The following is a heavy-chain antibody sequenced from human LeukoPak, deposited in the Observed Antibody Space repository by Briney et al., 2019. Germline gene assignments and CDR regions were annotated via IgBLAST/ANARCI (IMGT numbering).Heavy chain of an antibody. CDR3: ARDPVGGSTIFDY. CDR1: GDSVSSNSAA. Sequence: SQTLSLTCAIPGDSVSSNSAAWNWIRQSPSRGLEWLGRTYYRSKWYYDYAVAVKSRISINPDTSKNQFSLQLSSVTPEDTAVYYCARDPVGGSTIFDYWGQGTLVTVSS. CDR2: TYYRSKWYY. D-gene: IGHD1-26*01. V-gene: IGHV6-1*01. J-gene: IGHJ4*02.